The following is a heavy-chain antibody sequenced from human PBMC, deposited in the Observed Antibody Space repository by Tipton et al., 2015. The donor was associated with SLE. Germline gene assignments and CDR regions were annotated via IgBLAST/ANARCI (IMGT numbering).Heavy chain of an antibody. CDR3: ARLVGATTGASFDY. J-gene: IGHJ4*02. D-gene: IGHD1-26*01. CDR2: VIPIFGTA. V-gene: IGHV1-69*01. Sequence: QLVQSAPEVKKPGSSVKVSCKASGGTFSSYAISWARQAPGRGLEWMGGVIPIFGTANYAQKFQGRVTITADESTSTAYMELSSLRSEDTAVYYCARLVGATTGASFDYWGQGSLVTVSS. CDR1: GGTFSSYA.